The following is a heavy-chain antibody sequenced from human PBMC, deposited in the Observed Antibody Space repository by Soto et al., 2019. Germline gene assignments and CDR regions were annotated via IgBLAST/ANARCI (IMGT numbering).Heavy chain of an antibody. CDR3: AKELGHGGRGAFDI. Sequence: QVQLVESGGGVVQPGRSLRLSCAASGFTFSSYGMHWVRQAPGKGLEWVAVISYDGSNKYYADSVKSRFTISSDNSKNTLYLQMNSLRAEDTAVYYCAKELGHGGRGAFDIWGQGTMVTVSS. J-gene: IGHJ3*02. CDR1: GFTFSSYG. V-gene: IGHV3-30*18. D-gene: IGHD7-27*01. CDR2: ISYDGSNK.